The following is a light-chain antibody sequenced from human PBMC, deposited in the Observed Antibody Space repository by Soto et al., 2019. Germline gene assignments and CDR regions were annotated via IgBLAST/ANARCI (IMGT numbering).Light chain of an antibody. CDR1: QSISSY. Sequence: DIQMTQSPSSLSASVGDRVTITCRASQSISSYLNWYQQKPGKAPKLLIYAASSLQSGVPSRFSGSGSVTEFTLTISRLEPEDFASYYCQQYNSYSTFGQGTKVDIK. V-gene: IGKV1-39*01. J-gene: IGKJ1*01. CDR3: QQYNSYST. CDR2: AAS.